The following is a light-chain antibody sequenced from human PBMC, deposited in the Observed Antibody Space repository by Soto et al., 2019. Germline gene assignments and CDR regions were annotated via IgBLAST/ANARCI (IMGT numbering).Light chain of an antibody. V-gene: IGKV3-20*01. CDR2: GAS. CDR3: QQYDSPPLYT. CDR1: QSVSSSY. Sequence: EIVLTQSPGTLSLSPGERATLSCRVSQSVSSSYLSWYQHKPGQAPRLLIYGASSRATGIPDRFSGGGSGTDFTLTISRLEPEDFAVYYCQQYDSPPLYTFGQGTKLEIK. J-gene: IGKJ2*01.